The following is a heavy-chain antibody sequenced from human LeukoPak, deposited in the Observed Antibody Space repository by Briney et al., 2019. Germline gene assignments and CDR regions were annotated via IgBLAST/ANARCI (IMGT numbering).Heavy chain of an antibody. J-gene: IGHJ4*02. CDR3: AGAFRAVAGVFDY. Sequence: SQTLSLTCAVSGGSISSGGYSWSWIRQPPGKGLEWIGYIYYSGSTNYNPSLKSRVTISVDTPKNQFSLKLSSVTAADTAVYYCAGAFRAVAGVFDYWGQGTLVTVSS. CDR2: IYYSGST. CDR1: GGSISSGGYS. D-gene: IGHD6-19*01. V-gene: IGHV4-61*08.